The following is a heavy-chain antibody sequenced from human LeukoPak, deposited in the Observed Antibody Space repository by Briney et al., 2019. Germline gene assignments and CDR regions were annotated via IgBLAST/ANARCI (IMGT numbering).Heavy chain of an antibody. CDR3: AKGGGSYYRNAFDI. J-gene: IGHJ3*02. CDR1: GFTFSSYA. Sequence: QAGGSLRLSCAASGFTFSSYAMSWVRQAPGKGLEWVSVISGSGGSTYHADSVKGRFTISRDNSKNTLYLQMNSLRAEDTAVYYCAKGGGSYYRNAFDIWGQGTMVTVSS. CDR2: ISGSGGST. D-gene: IGHD1-26*01. V-gene: IGHV3-23*01.